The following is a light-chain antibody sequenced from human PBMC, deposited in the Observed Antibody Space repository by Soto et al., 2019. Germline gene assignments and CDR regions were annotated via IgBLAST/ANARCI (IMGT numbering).Light chain of an antibody. CDR1: SSDVGKYNL. CDR3: CSYAGSDVFVL. V-gene: IGLV2-23*01. CDR2: EDS. Sequence: QSALTQPASVSGSPGQSITISCTGSSSDVGKYNLVYWYQWHPGKAPKLMIYEDSQRPSGVSNRFSGSKSGNTASLTISGLQAEDEADYYCCSYAGSDVFVLFGGGTKVTVL. J-gene: IGLJ2*01.